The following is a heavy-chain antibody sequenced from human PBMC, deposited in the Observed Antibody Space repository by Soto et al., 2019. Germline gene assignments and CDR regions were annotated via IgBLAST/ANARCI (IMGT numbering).Heavy chain of an antibody. Sequence: VKVSCKASGGTFSSYAISWVRQAPGQGLEWMGGIIPIFGTANYAQKFQGRVTITADESTSTAYMELSSLRSEDTAVYYCARSNGYSSGRSGWGQGTLVTVSS. J-gene: IGHJ4*02. CDR3: ARSNGYSSGRSG. CDR2: IIPIFGTA. V-gene: IGHV1-69*13. D-gene: IGHD6-19*01. CDR1: GGTFSSYA.